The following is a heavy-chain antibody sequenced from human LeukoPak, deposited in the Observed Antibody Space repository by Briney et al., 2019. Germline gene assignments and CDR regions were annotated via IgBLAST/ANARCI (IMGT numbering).Heavy chain of an antibody. D-gene: IGHD1-20*01. Sequence: ASVTVSCTASGYTFSRYGISWVRQAPGHGLEWMGWISAYNGNAKYAQTLQGRVTMTTDTSTSTAYMELRSLTSDDTAVYYCARTVDSYNWRENWFDPWGQGTLVTVSS. CDR1: GYTFSRYG. CDR3: ARTVDSYNWRENWFDP. CDR2: ISAYNGNA. V-gene: IGHV1-18*01. J-gene: IGHJ5*02.